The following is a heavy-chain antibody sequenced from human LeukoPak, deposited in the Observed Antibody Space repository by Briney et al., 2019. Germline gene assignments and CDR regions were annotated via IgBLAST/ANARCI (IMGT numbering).Heavy chain of an antibody. CDR1: GGSISSGGYS. V-gene: IGHV4-30-2*01. CDR2: IYHSGST. CDR3: ATWSVDTAIPGNY. D-gene: IGHD5-18*01. J-gene: IGHJ4*02. Sequence: PSETLSLTCAVSGGSISSGGYSWSWIRQPPGKGLEWIGYIYHSGSTNYNPSLKSRVTISVDTSKNQFSLKLSSVTAADTAVYYCATWSVDTAIPGNYWGQGTLVTVSS.